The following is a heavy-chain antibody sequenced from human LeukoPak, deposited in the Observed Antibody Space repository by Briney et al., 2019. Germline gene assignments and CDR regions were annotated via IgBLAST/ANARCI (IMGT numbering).Heavy chain of an antibody. CDR1: GFTFSSYA. CDR2: ISYDGSNK. CDR3: AGWPDAFDI. Sequence: GGFLRLSCAASGFTFSSYAMHWVRQAPGKGLEWVAVISYDGSNKYYADSVKGRFTISRDNSKNTLYLQMNSLRAEDTAVYYCAGWPDAFDIWGQGTMVTVSS. V-gene: IGHV3-30-3*01. D-gene: IGHD6-19*01. J-gene: IGHJ3*02.